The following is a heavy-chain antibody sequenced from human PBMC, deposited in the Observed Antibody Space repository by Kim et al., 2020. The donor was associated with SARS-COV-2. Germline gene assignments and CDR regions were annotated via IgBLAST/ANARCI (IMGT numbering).Heavy chain of an antibody. Sequence: SETLSLTCAVYGGSFSGYYWSWIRQPPGKGLEWIGEINHSGSTNYNPSLKSRVTISVDTSKNQFSLKLSSVTAADTAVYYCARGRRSGSYYFQHWGQGTLVTVSS. CDR3: ARGRRSGSYYFQH. J-gene: IGHJ1*01. V-gene: IGHV4-34*01. CDR1: GGSFSGYY. CDR2: INHSGST. D-gene: IGHD1-26*01.